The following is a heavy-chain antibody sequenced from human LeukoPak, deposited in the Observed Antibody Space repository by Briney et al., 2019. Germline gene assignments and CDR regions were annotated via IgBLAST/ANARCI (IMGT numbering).Heavy chain of an antibody. Sequence: SETLSVTCTVSGGSISSSSYYWGWIRQPPGKGLEWIGSIYYSGSTYYNPSLKSRVTISVDTSKNQFSLKLSSVTAADTAVYYCASQNYDFWSGYYGSFNDYWGQGTLVTVSS. CDR3: ASQNYDFWSGYYGSFNDY. J-gene: IGHJ4*02. CDR2: IYYSGST. V-gene: IGHV4-39*01. CDR1: GGSISSSSYY. D-gene: IGHD3-3*01.